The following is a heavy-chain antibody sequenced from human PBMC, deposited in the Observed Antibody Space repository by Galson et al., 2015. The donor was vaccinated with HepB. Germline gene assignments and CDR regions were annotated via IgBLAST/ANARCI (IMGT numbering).Heavy chain of an antibody. CDR1: GGTFSTCT. V-gene: IGHV1-69*02. Sequence: SVKVSCKASGGTFSTCTLHWVRQAPGQGLEWMGRIIPILGVAKYAQKFQGRVTITADKSTYTAYMEVSSLRSDDTAVYYCRLEGPFDYWGQGTLVTVSS. J-gene: IGHJ4*02. D-gene: IGHD1-1*01. CDR2: IIPILGVA. CDR3: RLEGPFDY.